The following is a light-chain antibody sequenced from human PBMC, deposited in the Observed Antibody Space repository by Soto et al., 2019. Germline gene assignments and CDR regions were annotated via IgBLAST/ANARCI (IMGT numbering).Light chain of an antibody. V-gene: IGLV2-14*01. J-gene: IGLJ3*02. CDR2: DVS. Sequence: QSALTQPASVSGSPGQSITISCTGTSSDVGGYNYVSWYQQHPGKAPKLMIYDVSNRPSGVSNRFSGSKSGNTASLTISGLQVEAEADYYCCSYTSTSIPWVFGGGTKVTVL. CDR1: SSDVGGYNY. CDR3: CSYTSTSIPWV.